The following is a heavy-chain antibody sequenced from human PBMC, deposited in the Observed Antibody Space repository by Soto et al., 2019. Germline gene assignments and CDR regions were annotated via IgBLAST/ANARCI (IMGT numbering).Heavy chain of an antibody. Sequence: VQLVQSGDEVKKPGASVKVSCKASGYSINTSGLCWVRLAPGQGLEWMGWINTSKGYTKYAQKFQGRVTMTTETSSNSAYMELTSLRSDDTAHYYCVRVRPGATNLGSFDFWGQGTMVTVSS. CDR2: INTSKGYT. V-gene: IGHV1-18*04. J-gene: IGHJ3*01. CDR1: GYSINTSG. CDR3: VRVRPGATNLGSFDF. D-gene: IGHD1-26*01.